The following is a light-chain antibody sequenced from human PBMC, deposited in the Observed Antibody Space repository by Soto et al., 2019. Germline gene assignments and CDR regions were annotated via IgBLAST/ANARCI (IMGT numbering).Light chain of an antibody. CDR2: GAS. Sequence: VMTQSPPTLSVSPGERATLSCRASQSVSSDLAWYRQKPGQVPRLLIYGASTRATDVPARLSGGGSGTEFSLTISSLPSEDVSIYYCQQYNDWPPISFGPGTKVDIK. CDR3: QQYNDWPPIS. J-gene: IGKJ3*01. CDR1: QSVSSD. V-gene: IGKV3-15*01.